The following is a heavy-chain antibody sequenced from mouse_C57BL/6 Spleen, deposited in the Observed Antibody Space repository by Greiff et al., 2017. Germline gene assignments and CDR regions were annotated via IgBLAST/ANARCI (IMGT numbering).Heavy chain of an antibody. V-gene: IGHV5-6*01. CDR2: ISSGGSYT. CDR3: ARHEGDYLDY. Sequence: EVQLVESGGDLVKPGGSLKLSCAASGFTFSSYGMPWVRQTPDQRLEWVATISSGGSYTYYPDSVKGRFTISRDNAKNTLYLQMSSLKSEDTAMYYCARHEGDYLDYWGQGTTLTVSS. CDR1: GFTFSSYG. J-gene: IGHJ2*01.